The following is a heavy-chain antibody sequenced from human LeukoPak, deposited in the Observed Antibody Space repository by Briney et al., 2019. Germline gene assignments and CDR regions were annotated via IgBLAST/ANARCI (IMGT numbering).Heavy chain of an antibody. Sequence: SETLSLTCTVSGGSISSSSYYWGWIRQPPGKGLEWIGSIYHSGSTYYNPSLKSRVTISVDTSKNQFSLKLSSVTAADTAVYYCARGGYYGSGNDFRFDPWGQGTLVTVSS. J-gene: IGHJ5*02. CDR2: IYHSGST. CDR3: ARGGYYGSGNDFRFDP. D-gene: IGHD3-10*01. V-gene: IGHV4-39*07. CDR1: GGSISSSSYY.